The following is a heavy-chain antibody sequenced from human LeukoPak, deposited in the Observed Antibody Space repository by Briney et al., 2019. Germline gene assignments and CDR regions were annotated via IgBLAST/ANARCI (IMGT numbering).Heavy chain of an antibody. V-gene: IGHV1-8*01. D-gene: IGHD3-3*01. CDR3: ARVGTYYDFWSGYYKSGWFDP. CDR2: MNPNSGDT. CDR1: GYTFTSYD. J-gene: IGHJ5*02. Sequence: GASVKVSSKASGYTFTSYDINWVRHATGQGLEWMGWMNPNSGDTGYAQKFQGGVTITRNTSISTAYMELSSLRSEDTAVYYCARVGTYYDFWSGYYKSGWFDPWGQGTLVTVSS.